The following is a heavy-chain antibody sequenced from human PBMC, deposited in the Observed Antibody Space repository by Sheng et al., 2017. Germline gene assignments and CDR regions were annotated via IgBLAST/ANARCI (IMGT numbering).Heavy chain of an antibody. CDR1: GGTFSSYA. CDR2: IIPIFGTA. J-gene: IGHJ6*03. CDR3: ARSGDGMVQGVMGPNYYYYMDV. Sequence: QVQLVQSGAEVKKPGSSVKVSCKASGGTFSSYAISWVRQAPGQGLEWMGGIIPIFGTANYAQKFQGRVTITTDESTSTAYMELSSLRSEDTAVYYCARSGDGMVQGVMGPNYYYYMDVWGKGTTVTVSS. D-gene: IGHD3-10*01. V-gene: IGHV1-69*05.